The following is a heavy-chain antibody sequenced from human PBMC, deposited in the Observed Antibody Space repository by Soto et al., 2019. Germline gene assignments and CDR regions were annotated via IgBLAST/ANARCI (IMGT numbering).Heavy chain of an antibody. V-gene: IGHV1-69*01. Sequence: QVQLVQSGAEVKKPGSSVKVSCKASGGTFSSYAISWVRQAPGQGLEWMGGIIPIFGTANYAQKFQGRVTITAGASAGTAYMAVSSLRSEDTAVYYCARDQWREGGYGDYWGQGTLVTVSS. CDR2: IIPIFGTA. CDR1: GGTFSSYA. D-gene: IGHD6-19*01. J-gene: IGHJ4*02. CDR3: ARDQWREGGYGDY.